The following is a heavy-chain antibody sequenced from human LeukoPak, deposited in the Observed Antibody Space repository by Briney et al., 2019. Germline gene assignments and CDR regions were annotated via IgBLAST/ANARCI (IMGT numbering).Heavy chain of an antibody. CDR1: GFTFSSYS. D-gene: IGHD1-26*01. J-gene: IGHJ6*02. V-gene: IGHV3-21*01. Sequence: GSLRLSCAASGFTFSSYSMNWVRQAPGKGLEWVSSISSSSYIYYADSVKGRFTISRDNAKNSLYLQMNSLRAEDTAVYYCARDLGSGMYYYGMDVWGQGTTVTVSS. CDR3: ARDLGSGMYYYGMDV. CDR2: ISSSSYI.